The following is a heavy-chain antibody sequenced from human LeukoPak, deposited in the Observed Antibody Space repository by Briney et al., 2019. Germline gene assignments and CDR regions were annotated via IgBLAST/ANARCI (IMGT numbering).Heavy chain of an antibody. CDR3: ARLDDYGDYGQRKAIDI. CDR2: MNPNSGNT. CDR1: GYTFTSYD. D-gene: IGHD4-17*01. Sequence: ASVKVSCKASGYTFTSYDINWVRQATGPGLEWMGWMNPNSGNTGYAQKFQGRVTMTRNTSISTAYMELSRLRSDDTAVYYCARLDDYGDYGQRKAIDIWGQGTMVTVSS. V-gene: IGHV1-8*01. J-gene: IGHJ3*02.